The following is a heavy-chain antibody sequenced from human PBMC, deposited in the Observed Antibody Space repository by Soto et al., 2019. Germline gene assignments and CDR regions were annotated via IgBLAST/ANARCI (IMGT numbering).Heavy chain of an antibody. CDR1: GFTFRNYD. V-gene: IGHV3-13*05. CDR2: ISAAGDP. CDR3: ARTDRDFYGLDV. Sequence: EVQLVESGGGLVQPGGSLRLSCEASGFTFRNYDMHWVRQGTGKGLEWVSGISAAGDPDYADSVEGRFTISRENAQNSFFLQMNSLRDSDTAVYYCARTDRDFYGLDVWGQGTTVIVSS. J-gene: IGHJ6*02.